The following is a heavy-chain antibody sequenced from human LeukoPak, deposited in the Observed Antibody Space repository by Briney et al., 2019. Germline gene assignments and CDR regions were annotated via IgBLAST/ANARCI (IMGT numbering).Heavy chain of an antibody. Sequence: GGSLRLSCAASGFTFSSYSMNWVRRAPGKGLEWVSSISSSSSYIYYADSVKGRFTISRDNAKNSLYLQMNSLRAEDTAVYYCARDAYGGSFSGHWGQGTLVTVS. V-gene: IGHV3-21*01. CDR3: ARDAYGGSFSGH. CDR2: ISSSSSYI. J-gene: IGHJ4*02. D-gene: IGHD1-26*01. CDR1: GFTFSSYS.